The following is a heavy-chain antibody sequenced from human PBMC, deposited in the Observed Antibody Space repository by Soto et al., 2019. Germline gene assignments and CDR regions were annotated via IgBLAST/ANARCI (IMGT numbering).Heavy chain of an antibody. J-gene: IGHJ2*01. Sequence: GGSLRLSCAAPGFTLSDYPMNWVRQAPGKGLEWVALISYDGSKKYYADSVRGRFTISRDNSKNTLYLQMSSLTTEDTSVYYCARESPVLSWYFDLWGRGTLVTVSS. CDR2: ISYDGSKK. V-gene: IGHV3-30-3*01. CDR3: ARESPVLSWYFDL. CDR1: GFTLSDYP.